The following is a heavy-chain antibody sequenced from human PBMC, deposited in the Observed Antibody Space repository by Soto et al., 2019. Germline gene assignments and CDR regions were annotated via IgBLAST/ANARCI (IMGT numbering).Heavy chain of an antibody. J-gene: IGHJ4*02. D-gene: IGHD6-19*01. CDR2: IGSRGDST. CDR3: AKDLIYGYNSGRPFDS. Sequence: PGGSLRLSCAASGFTFSSFGMSWVRQAPGKGLEWVSAIGSRGDSTYYADSVKGRFTISRDNSKNTLYLQMNSLRAEDTAVYYCAKDLIYGYNSGRPFDSWGQGTLVTVSS. CDR1: GFTFSSFG. V-gene: IGHV3-23*01.